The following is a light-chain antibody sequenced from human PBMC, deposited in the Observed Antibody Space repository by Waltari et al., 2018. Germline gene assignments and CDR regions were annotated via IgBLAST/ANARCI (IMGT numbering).Light chain of an antibody. Sequence: SYVLTQPPSVSVAPGQTARITWWGNNIGSKSVHWYQQKPGQAPVLVVYAASDRPSGIPERFSGSNSGNTATLTISRVEAGDEADYYCQVWDSTVGVFGTGTKVTVL. J-gene: IGLJ1*01. CDR1: NIGSKS. CDR2: AAS. CDR3: QVWDSTVGV. V-gene: IGLV3-21*02.